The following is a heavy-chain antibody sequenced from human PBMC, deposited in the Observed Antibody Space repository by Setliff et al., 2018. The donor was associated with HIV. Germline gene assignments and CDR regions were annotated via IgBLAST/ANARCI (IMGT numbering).Heavy chain of an antibody. Sequence: SETLSLTCSVSGDSFTGYYWNWIRQSAGKGLEWIGRIYTNGATSYNPSLRSRVAMSVDTSKKQLSLRLTSVSAADTAVYYCAKDRGQCFDLWGRGTLVTVSS. D-gene: IGHD3-10*01. V-gene: IGHV4-4*07. J-gene: IGHJ2*01. CDR2: IYTNGAT. CDR1: GDSFTGYY. CDR3: AKDRGQCFDL.